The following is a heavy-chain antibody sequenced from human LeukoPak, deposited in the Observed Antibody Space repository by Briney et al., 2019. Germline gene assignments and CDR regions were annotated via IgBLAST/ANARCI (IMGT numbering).Heavy chain of an antibody. CDR3: AKDLLHSYAPRIKPKPYYYYGMDV. CDR1: GFTFSSYG. D-gene: IGHD5-18*01. Sequence: GGSLRLSCAASGFTFSSYGMHWVRQAPGKGLEWVAVIPYDGSNKYYADSVKGRFTISRDNSKNTLYLQMNSLRAEDTAVYYCAKDLLHSYAPRIKPKPYYYYGMDVWGQGTTVTVSS. J-gene: IGHJ6*02. V-gene: IGHV3-30*18. CDR2: IPYDGSNK.